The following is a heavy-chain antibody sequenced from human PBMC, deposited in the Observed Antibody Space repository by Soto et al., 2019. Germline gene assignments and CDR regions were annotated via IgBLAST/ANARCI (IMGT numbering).Heavy chain of an antibody. CDR2: VKSKTDGGTT. CDR3: TTVVRDYRDLHLHRYYYYGMDV. D-gene: IGHD4-17*01. CDR1: GFTFSNAW. J-gene: IGHJ6*02. V-gene: IGHV3-15*01. Sequence: VGSLRLSCAASGFTFSNAWVSWVRQAPGKGQEWVGRVKSKTDGGTTDYAAPVKGRFTISRDDSKNTLYLQMNSLKNEDTAVYYCTTVVRDYRDLHLHRYYYYGMDVWGQGTTVT.